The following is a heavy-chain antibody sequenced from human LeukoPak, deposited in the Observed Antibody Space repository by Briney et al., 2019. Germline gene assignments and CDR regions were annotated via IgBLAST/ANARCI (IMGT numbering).Heavy chain of an antibody. CDR1: GYTFTGYY. Sequence: ASVKVSCKASGYTFTGYYMHWVRQAPGQGLKWMGWINPNSGGTNYAQKFQGRVTMTRDTSISTAYMELSRLRSDDTAVYYCARGPTNYVWGSYRYKADFDYWGQGTLVTVSS. J-gene: IGHJ4*02. CDR2: INPNSGGT. V-gene: IGHV1-2*02. CDR3: ARGPTNYVWGSYRYKADFDY. D-gene: IGHD3-16*02.